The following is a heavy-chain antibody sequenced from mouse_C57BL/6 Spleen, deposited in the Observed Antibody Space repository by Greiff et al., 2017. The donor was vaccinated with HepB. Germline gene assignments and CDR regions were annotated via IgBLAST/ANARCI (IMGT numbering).Heavy chain of an antibody. V-gene: IGHV5-17*01. J-gene: IGHJ4*01. CDR2: ISSGSSTI. Sequence: VQLKQSGGGLVKPGGSLKLSCAASGFTFSDYGMHWVRQAPEKGLEWVAYISSGSSTIYYADTVKGRFTISRDNAKNTLFLQMTSLRSEDTAMYYCARPLYGSSYCAMDYWGQGTSVTVSS. CDR3: ARPLYGSSYCAMDY. D-gene: IGHD1-1*01. CDR1: GFTFSDYG.